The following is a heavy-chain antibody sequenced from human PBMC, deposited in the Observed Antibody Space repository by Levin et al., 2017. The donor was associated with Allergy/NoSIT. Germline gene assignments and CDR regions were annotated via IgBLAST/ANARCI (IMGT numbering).Heavy chain of an antibody. CDR2: ISSSGSTI. D-gene: IGHD4-17*01. J-gene: IGHJ4*02. CDR3: ARGSREMTTVTIGY. Sequence: SCAASGFTFSDYYMSWIRQAPGKGLEWVSYISSSGSTIYYADSVKGRFTISRDNAKNSLYLQMNSLRAEDTAVYYCARGSREMTTVTIGYWGQGTLVTVSS. CDR1: GFTFSDYY. V-gene: IGHV3-11*01.